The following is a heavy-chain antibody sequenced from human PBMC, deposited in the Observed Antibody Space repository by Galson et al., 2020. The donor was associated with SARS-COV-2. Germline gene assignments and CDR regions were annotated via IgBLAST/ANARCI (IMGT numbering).Heavy chain of an antibody. Sequence: GGSLRLSCRASGFIFHNFAMAWVRQAPGKGLEWISALRGNGDTTYYADSVQGRFTIARDNSENTLFLHMDRLRVEDTAIYYCVKGGSVTGTMDYWGQGTLVTVSS. CDR3: VKGGSVTGTMDY. J-gene: IGHJ4*02. D-gene: IGHD1-7*01. V-gene: IGHV3-23*01. CDR1: GFIFHNFA. CDR2: LRGNGDTT.